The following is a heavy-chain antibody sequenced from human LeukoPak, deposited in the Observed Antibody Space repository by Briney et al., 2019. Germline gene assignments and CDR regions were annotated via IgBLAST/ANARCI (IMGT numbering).Heavy chain of an antibody. CDR3: ARSGYYPFDY. CDR1: GGSFSGYY. Sequence: SETLSLTCAVYGGSFSGYYWSWIRQPPGKGLEWIGEINHSGSTNYNPSLKSRVTISVDTSKNQFSLKLSSVTAADTAVYYCARSGYYPFDYWGQGTLVTVSS. V-gene: IGHV4-34*01. D-gene: IGHD3-3*01. CDR2: INHSGST. J-gene: IGHJ4*02.